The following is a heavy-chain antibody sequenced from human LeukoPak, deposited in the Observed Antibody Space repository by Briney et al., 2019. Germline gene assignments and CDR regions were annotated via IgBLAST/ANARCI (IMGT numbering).Heavy chain of an antibody. CDR1: GFTFSSYA. CDR3: AKDGVELTLPHYYFDY. V-gene: IGHV3-23*01. CDR2: ISGSGGST. J-gene: IGHJ4*02. D-gene: IGHD1-7*01. Sequence: PGGSLRLSCAASGFTFSSYAMSWVRQAPGKGLEWVSAISGSGGSTYYADSVKGRFTISRDNSKNTLYLQMNSLRAEDTAVYYCAKDGVELTLPHYYFDYWGQGTLVTVSS.